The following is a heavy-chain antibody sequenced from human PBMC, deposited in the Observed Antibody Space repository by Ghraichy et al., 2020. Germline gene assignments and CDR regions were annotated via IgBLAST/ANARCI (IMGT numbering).Heavy chain of an antibody. V-gene: IGHV3-74*01. CDR2: ITSDGKST. D-gene: IGHD5-18*01. Sequence: GGSLRLSCTASGFTFSSHWMHWVRQTPGKGLMWVARITSDGKSTHYADSVKGRFTVSRDNAKKMLYLQMNSLRGDDTAVYYCARRGVVDTPMVRVVAYYGMDVWGQGTPVTVSS. J-gene: IGHJ6*02. CDR3: ARRGVVDTPMVRVVAYYGMDV. CDR1: GFTFSSHW.